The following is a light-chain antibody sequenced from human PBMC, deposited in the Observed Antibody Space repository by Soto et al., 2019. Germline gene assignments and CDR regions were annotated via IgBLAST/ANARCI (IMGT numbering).Light chain of an antibody. V-gene: IGKV1-13*02. CDR3: QQFNTYPLT. Sequence: AIQLTQSPSSLSASVGDRVTITCRASQGIRGALAWYEQKPGNAPKLLIFDVSTLQSGVPSRFSGSGSGTDFTLTISSLQPEDFGTYYCQQFNTYPLTFGQGTRLEIK. J-gene: IGKJ5*01. CDR2: DVS. CDR1: QGIRGA.